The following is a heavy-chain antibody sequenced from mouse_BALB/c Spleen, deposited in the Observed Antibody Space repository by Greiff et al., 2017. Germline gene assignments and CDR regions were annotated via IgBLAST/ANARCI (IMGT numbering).Heavy chain of an antibody. D-gene: IGHD1-1*01. CDR3: ARYGSSYWYFDV. J-gene: IGHJ1*01. CDR2: IDPANGNT. CDR1: GFNIKDTY. Sequence: VQLQQSGAELVRPGALVKLSCKASGFNIKDTYMHWVKQRPEQGLEWIGRIDPANGNTKYDPKFQGKATITADTSSNTAYLQLSSLTSEDTAVYYCARYGSSYWYFDVWGAGTTVTASS. V-gene: IGHV14-3*02.